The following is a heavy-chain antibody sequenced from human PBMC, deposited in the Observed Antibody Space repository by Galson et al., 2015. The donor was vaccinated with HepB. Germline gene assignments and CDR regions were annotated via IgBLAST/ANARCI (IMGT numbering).Heavy chain of an antibody. CDR2: ISSSSSDI. Sequence: SLRLSCAASGFTFSRYSMHWVRQAPGKGLEWVASISSSSSDIYYSDSVKGRFTISRDNAKNSLHLQMNSLGAEDTAVYYCARDHRSSWYIENWFDPWGQGTLVTVSS. CDR1: GFTFSRYS. V-gene: IGHV3-21*01. CDR3: ARDHRSSWYIENWFDP. J-gene: IGHJ5*02. D-gene: IGHD6-13*01.